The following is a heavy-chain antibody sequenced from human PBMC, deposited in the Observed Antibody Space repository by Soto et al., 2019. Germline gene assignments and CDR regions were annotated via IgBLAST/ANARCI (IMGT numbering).Heavy chain of an antibody. Sequence: SETLSLTCTVSGGSISSYYWSWIRQPPGKGLEWIGYIYYSGSTNYNPSLKSRVTISVDTSKNQFSLKLSSVTAADTAVYYCARDRSYFVDFWSGYYGYGMDVWGQGTTVTVSS. D-gene: IGHD3-3*01. V-gene: IGHV4-59*01. CDR2: IYYSGST. J-gene: IGHJ6*02. CDR1: GGSISSYY. CDR3: ARDRSYFVDFWSGYYGYGMDV.